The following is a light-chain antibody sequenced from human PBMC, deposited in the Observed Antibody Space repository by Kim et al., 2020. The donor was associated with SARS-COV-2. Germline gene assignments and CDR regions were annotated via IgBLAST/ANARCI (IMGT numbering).Light chain of an antibody. J-gene: IGKJ5*01. CDR1: QSVSSNS. V-gene: IGKV3-20*01. Sequence: SPGERATLSCRASQSVSSNSLAWYQQKPGQAPRLLIYGASSRAPGIPDRFSGRGSGTDFTLTISRLAPEDFAVYYCQQDASAPITFGQGTRLEIK. CDR2: GAS. CDR3: QQDASAPIT.